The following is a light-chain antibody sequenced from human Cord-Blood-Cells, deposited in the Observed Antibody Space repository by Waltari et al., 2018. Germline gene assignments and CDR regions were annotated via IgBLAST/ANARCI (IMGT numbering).Light chain of an antibody. Sequence: QSALTQPASVSGSPGQSITISCTGTSSDVGGYNYVSWYQQHPGKAPKLMIYEVSNRPAGVSNRFSCSKSGNTASLTSSGLQAEDEADYYCSSYTSSSTLVFGTGTKVTVL. CDR2: EVS. CDR3: SSYTSSSTLV. V-gene: IGLV2-14*01. J-gene: IGLJ1*01. CDR1: SSDVGGYNY.